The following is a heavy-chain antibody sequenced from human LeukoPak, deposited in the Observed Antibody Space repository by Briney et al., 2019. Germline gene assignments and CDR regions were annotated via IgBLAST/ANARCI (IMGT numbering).Heavy chain of an antibody. D-gene: IGHD4-17*01. Sequence: ASVKVSCKASGGTFGSYAISWVRQAPGQGLEWMGGIIPIFGTANYAQKFQGRVTITADESTSTAYMELSSLRSEDTAVYYCARDPAYGAYAFDIWGQGTMVTVSS. CDR3: ARDPAYGAYAFDI. CDR2: IIPIFGTA. J-gene: IGHJ3*02. CDR1: GGTFGSYA. V-gene: IGHV1-69*13.